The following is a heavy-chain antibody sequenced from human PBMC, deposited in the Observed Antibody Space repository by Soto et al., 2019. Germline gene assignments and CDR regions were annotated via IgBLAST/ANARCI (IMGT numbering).Heavy chain of an antibody. CDR1: GFTFDDYA. CDR2: ISWNSGSI. D-gene: IGHD3-22*01. CDR3: AKGMWNYYDSSGYPLTGMDV. J-gene: IGHJ6*02. V-gene: IGHV3-9*01. Sequence: GGSLRLSCAASGFTFDDYAMHWVRQAPGKGLEWVSGISWNSGSIGYADSVKGRFTISRDNAKNSLYLQMNSLRAEDTALYYCAKGMWNYYDSSGYPLTGMDVWGQGTTVTVSS.